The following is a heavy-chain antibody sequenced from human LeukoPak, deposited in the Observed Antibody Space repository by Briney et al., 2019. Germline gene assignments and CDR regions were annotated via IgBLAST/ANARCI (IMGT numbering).Heavy chain of an antibody. CDR3: ARDEYSSSSTFDY. Sequence: GASVKVSCKASGYTFTGYYMHWVRQAPGQGLEWMGWISAYNGNTNYAQKLQGRVTMTTDTSTSTAYMELRSLRSDDTAVYYCARDEYSSSSTFDYWGQGTLVTVSS. D-gene: IGHD6-6*01. V-gene: IGHV1-18*04. J-gene: IGHJ4*02. CDR2: ISAYNGNT. CDR1: GYTFTGYY.